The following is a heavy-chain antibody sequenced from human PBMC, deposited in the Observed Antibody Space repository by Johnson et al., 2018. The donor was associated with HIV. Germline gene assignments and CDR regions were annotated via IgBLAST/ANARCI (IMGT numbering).Heavy chain of an antibody. CDR1: GFTFSNAW. V-gene: IGHV3-30-3*01. J-gene: IGHJ3*01. CDR3: AREMAWEDAFDV. Sequence: VQLVESGGGLVQPGGSLRLSCAASGFTFSNAWMSWVRQAPGKGLEWVAVISYDGSNKYYADSVKGRFTISRDNSKNSLYLQMNSLRAEDTAVYYCAREMAWEDAFDVWGQGTMVTVSS. D-gene: IGHD5-24*01. CDR2: ISYDGSNK.